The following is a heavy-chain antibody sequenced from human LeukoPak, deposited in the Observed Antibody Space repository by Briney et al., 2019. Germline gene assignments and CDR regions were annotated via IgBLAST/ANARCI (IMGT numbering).Heavy chain of an antibody. CDR1: GFTFSGYG. CDR2: IWYDGSSK. J-gene: IGHJ4*02. Sequence: PGTSLRLSCAASGFTFSGYGMHWVRQAPGKGLEWVALIWYDGSSKYYADSVKGRFTISRDNSKNTLSLQVDSLRAEDTAVYYCAGARGTTPNYFDSWGQGTLVTVSS. V-gene: IGHV3-33*01. D-gene: IGHD3-16*01. CDR3: AGARGTTPNYFDS.